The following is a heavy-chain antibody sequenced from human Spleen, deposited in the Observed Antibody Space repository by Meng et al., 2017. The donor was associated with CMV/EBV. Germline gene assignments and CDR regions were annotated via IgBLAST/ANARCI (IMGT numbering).Heavy chain of an antibody. J-gene: IGHJ4*02. V-gene: IGHV3-23*01. CDR2: LSGSGAST. CDR3: VKGRDHNNYGGSGTVDF. Sequence: FTFGSYAMNWVRQAPGKGLEWVSGLSGSGASTHYADFVKGRFTISRDNSKNTLYLQMKSLRAEDTAVYYCVKGRDHNNYGGSGTVDFWGQGTLVTVSS. D-gene: IGHD4-11*01. CDR1: FTFGSYA.